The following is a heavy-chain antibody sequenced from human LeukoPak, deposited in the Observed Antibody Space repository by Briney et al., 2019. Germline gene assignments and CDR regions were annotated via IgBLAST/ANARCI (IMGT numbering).Heavy chain of an antibody. CDR2: INHSGST. V-gene: IGHV4-34*01. J-gene: IGHJ6*03. D-gene: IGHD2-2*02. CDR1: GGSFSGYY. Sequence: SETLSLTCAVYGGSFSGYYWSWIRQPPGKGPEWIGEINHSGSTNYNPSLKSRVTISVDTSKNQFSLKLSSVTAADTAVYYCARQRSRRTTQLLYPYYYYYYMDVWGKGTTVTVSS. CDR3: ARQRSRRTTQLLYPYYYYYYMDV.